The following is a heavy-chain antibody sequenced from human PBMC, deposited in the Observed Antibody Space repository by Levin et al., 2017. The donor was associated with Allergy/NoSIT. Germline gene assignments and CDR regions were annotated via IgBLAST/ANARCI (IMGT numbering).Heavy chain of an antibody. CDR2: ISSSGSTM. CDR1: GFTFDDYY. V-gene: IGHV3-11*01. CDR3: AKHNFANDAFDV. D-gene: IGHD5-24*01. J-gene: IGHJ3*01. Sequence: LGESLKISCVASGFTFDDYYISWIRQAPGRGLQWMSYISSSGSTMSYADSVKGRLTISRDNAKKSVFLHMNSLSADDTAVYFCAKHNFANDAFDVWGQGTMVTVSS.